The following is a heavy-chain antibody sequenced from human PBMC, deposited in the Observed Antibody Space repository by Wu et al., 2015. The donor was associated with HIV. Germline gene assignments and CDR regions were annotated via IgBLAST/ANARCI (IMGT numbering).Heavy chain of an antibody. J-gene: IGHJ3*02. V-gene: IGHV4-30-4*08. D-gene: IGHD1-7*01. Sequence: QVQLQESGPGLVKPSQTLSLTCSLSDSLTSGDYYWTWIRQSPGKGLEWIGYIFSNGNTKYSPSLQSRATISLDTSNNRFSLKLTSVTAADTGMYYCAREAWNSLGWLGFDIWGQGTMVTVSS. CDR2: IFSNGNT. CDR3: AREAWNSLGWLGFDI. CDR1: DSLTSGDYY.